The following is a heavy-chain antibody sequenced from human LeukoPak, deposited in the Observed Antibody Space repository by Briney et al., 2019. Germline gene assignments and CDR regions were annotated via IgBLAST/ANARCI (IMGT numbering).Heavy chain of an antibody. J-gene: IGHJ5*02. Sequence: SETLSLTCTVSGGSISSYYWSWIRQPPGKGLEWIGYISYTGSTKYNPSLKSRVTISVDTSKNQFSLKLSSVTAADTAVYYCAREGTAGTNLNWFDPWGQGTLVTVSS. V-gene: IGHV4-59*01. CDR1: GGSISSYY. D-gene: IGHD1-1*01. CDR2: ISYTGST. CDR3: AREGTAGTNLNWFDP.